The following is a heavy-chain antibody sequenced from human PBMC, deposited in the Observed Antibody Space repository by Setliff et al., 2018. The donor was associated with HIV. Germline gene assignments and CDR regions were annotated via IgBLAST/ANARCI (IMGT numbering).Heavy chain of an antibody. CDR2: INAYDGTTK. D-gene: IGHD3-22*01. CDR3: ARARDYYDSNGYYRGCYFDY. J-gene: IGHJ4*02. CDR1: GFNFTIYE. V-gene: IGHV3-48*03. Sequence: PGGSLRLSCAGSGFNFTIYEMNWVRQAPGKGLEWVSYINAYDGTTKYYADSVKGRFTVSRDNAKNSLYLQVKSLRAEDTAVYYCARARDYYDSNGYYRGCYFDYWGQGTLVTVSS.